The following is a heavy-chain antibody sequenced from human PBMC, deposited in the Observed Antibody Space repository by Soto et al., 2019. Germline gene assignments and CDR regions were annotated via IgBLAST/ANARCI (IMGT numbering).Heavy chain of an antibody. D-gene: IGHD2-8*01. Sequence: SEKVSCKASGGTFSSYAISWVRQAPGQGLEWMGGIIPIFGTANYAQKFQGRVTITADESTSTAYMEPSSLRSEDTAVYYCASAPTRYCTNGVCYTLDAFDIWGQGTMVTVSS. V-gene: IGHV1-69*13. CDR2: IIPIFGTA. CDR1: GGTFSSYA. CDR3: ASAPTRYCTNGVCYTLDAFDI. J-gene: IGHJ3*02.